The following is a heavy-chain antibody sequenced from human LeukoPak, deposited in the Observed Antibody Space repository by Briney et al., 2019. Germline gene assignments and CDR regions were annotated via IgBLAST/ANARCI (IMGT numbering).Heavy chain of an antibody. CDR1: GFTFSSYG. CDR2: ISYDGSNK. Sequence: GRSLRLSCAASGFTFSSYGMHWVRQAPGKGLEWVAVISYDGSNKYYADSVKGRFTISRDNSKNTLYLQMNSLRAEDTAVYYCAKTFGSYDILTGYYAADAFDFWGQGTMVTVSS. D-gene: IGHD3-9*01. V-gene: IGHV3-30*18. J-gene: IGHJ3*01. CDR3: AKTFGSYDILTGYYAADAFDF.